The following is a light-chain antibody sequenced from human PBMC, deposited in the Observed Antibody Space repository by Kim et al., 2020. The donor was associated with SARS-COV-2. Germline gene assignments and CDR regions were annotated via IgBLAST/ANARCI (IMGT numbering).Light chain of an antibody. J-gene: IGLJ3*02. Sequence: GKPARMTCGGNNIGSNSVHWYQQKPGQAPVLVIYYDSDRPSGIPERFSGSNSGNTATLTISRVEAGDEADYYCQVWDSSSDHPVFGGGTQLTVL. CDR1: NIGSNS. CDR2: YDS. CDR3: QVWDSSSDHPV. V-gene: IGLV3-21*04.